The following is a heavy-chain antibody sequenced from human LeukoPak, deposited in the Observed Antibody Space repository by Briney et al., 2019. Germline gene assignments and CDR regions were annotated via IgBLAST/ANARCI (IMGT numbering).Heavy chain of an antibody. Sequence: KPGGSLRLSCAASGFTFSTYTMNWVRQAPGKGLEWVSFISSSSSYMYYADSVKGRFTISRDNTKKSLYLQMNSLGAEDTAVYYCARDFSGYDYNFDYWGQGTLVTVSS. J-gene: IGHJ4*02. CDR2: ISSSSSYM. V-gene: IGHV3-21*01. CDR3: ARDFSGYDYNFDY. CDR1: GFTFSTYT. D-gene: IGHD5-12*01.